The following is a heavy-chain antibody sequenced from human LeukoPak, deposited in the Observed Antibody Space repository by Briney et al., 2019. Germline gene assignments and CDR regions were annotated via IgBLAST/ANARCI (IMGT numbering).Heavy chain of an antibody. CDR3: TTFPSGFDI. Sequence: GGSLRLSCASSGSTFSNAWMSWVRQAPRKGLEWVGRIKSNNDGWTTDYAAPVKGRVTISRVDSKNTLYLQMNNLKTEDTAVYYCTTFPSGFDIWGQGTVVTVSS. J-gene: IGHJ3*02. D-gene: IGHD3-3*01. CDR1: GSTFSNAW. CDR2: IKSNNDGWTT. V-gene: IGHV3-15*05.